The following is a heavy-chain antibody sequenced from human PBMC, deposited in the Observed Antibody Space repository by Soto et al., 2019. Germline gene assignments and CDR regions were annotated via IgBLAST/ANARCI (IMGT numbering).Heavy chain of an antibody. Sequence: SETLSLTCTVSGASISRYYWSWIRQPPGKGLEWIGEINHSGSTNYNPSLKSRVTISVDTSKNQFSLKLSSVTAADTAVYYCARGSTPWGMDVWGQGTTVTVSS. CDR2: INHSGST. CDR3: ARGSTPWGMDV. CDR1: GASISRYY. V-gene: IGHV4-34*01. D-gene: IGHD2-15*01. J-gene: IGHJ6*02.